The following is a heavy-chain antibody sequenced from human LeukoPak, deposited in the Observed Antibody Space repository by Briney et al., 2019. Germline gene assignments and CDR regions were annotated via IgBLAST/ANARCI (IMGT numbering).Heavy chain of an antibody. V-gene: IGHV1-3*01. J-gene: IGHJ4*02. CDR2: INAGNGNT. Sequence: GASVKVSCKASGYTFTSYAMHWVRQAPGQRLEWMGWINAGNGNTKYSQKFQGRVTITRDTSASTAYMELSSLRSEDTAVYYCAREGFYCTNGVCYHPNPSEYYFDYWGQGTLVTVSS. CDR3: AREGFYCTNGVCYHPNPSEYYFDY. D-gene: IGHD2-8*01. CDR1: GYTFTSYA.